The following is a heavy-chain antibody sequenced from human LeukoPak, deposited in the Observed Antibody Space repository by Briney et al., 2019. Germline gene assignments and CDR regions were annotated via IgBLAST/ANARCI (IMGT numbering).Heavy chain of an antibody. CDR3: ATEKKLELPRGFDY. D-gene: IGHD1-7*01. Sequence: ASVKVSCKVSGYTLTELSMHWVRQAPGKGLEWMGGFDPEDGETIYAQKFQGRVTMTEDTSTDTAYMKLSSLRSEDTAVYYCATEKKLELPRGFDYWGQGTLVTVSS. CDR1: GYTLTELS. J-gene: IGHJ4*02. V-gene: IGHV1-24*01. CDR2: FDPEDGET.